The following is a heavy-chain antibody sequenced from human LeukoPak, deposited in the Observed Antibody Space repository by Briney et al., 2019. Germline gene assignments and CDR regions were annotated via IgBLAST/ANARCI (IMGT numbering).Heavy chain of an antibody. CDR3: ARADYDFWRRPFDY. J-gene: IGHJ4*02. Sequence: SQTLSLTCTVSGGSISSGGYYWSWIRQPPGKGLEWIGYIYHSGSTYYNPSLKSRVTISVDRSKNQFSLKLSSVTAADTAVYYCARADYDFWRRPFDYWGQGTLVTVSS. CDR2: IYHSGST. CDR1: GGSISSGGYY. V-gene: IGHV4-30-2*01. D-gene: IGHD3-3*01.